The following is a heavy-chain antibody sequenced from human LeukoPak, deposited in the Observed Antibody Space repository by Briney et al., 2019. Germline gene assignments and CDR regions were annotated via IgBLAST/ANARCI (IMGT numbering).Heavy chain of an antibody. CDR3: ARGRFLEWLLYHPTFDY. Sequence: SVKVSCKASGGTFSNYAISWVRQAPGQGLEWMGGIIPIFGTANYAQKFQGRVTITADESTSTAYMELSSLRSEDTAVHYCARGRFLEWLLYHPTFDYWGQGTLVTVSS. V-gene: IGHV1-69*01. J-gene: IGHJ4*02. D-gene: IGHD3-3*01. CDR2: IIPIFGTA. CDR1: GGTFSNYA.